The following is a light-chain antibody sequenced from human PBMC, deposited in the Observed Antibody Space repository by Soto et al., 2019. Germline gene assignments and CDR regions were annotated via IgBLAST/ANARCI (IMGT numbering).Light chain of an antibody. CDR3: QQYDSWPT. CDR2: AAS. CDR1: QSVSSSY. V-gene: IGKV3-15*01. Sequence: PGTLSLSPGERATLSCRASQSVSSSYLAWYQQKPGQAPRLLMSAASTRATDVPARFSGSGSGTEFTLTISSLQSEDFALYYCQQYDSWPTFGQGTKVDNK. J-gene: IGKJ1*01.